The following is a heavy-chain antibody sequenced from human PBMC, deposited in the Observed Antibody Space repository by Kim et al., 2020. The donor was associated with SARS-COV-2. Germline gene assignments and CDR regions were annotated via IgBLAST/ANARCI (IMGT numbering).Heavy chain of an antibody. CDR2: INHSGIT. CDR3: ARGLVVVAEVGGFDF. J-gene: IGHJ3*01. D-gene: IGHD2-15*01. V-gene: IGHV4-34*01. Sequence: SETLSLTCAVYGGSFSDYYWSWIRQTPGKGLEWIGEINHSGITNYNPSLKSRVTISVETSKNQISLKLSSVTAADTAVYYCARGLVVVAEVGGFDFWGQGTMVTVSS. CDR1: GGSFSDYY.